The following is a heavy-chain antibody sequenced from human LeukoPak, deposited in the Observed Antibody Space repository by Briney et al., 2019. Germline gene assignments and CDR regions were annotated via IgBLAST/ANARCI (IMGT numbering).Heavy chain of an antibody. J-gene: IGHJ4*02. CDR3: ARVPHYYDTSGYSYFDY. CDR2: ISASGGTR. D-gene: IGHD3-22*01. CDR1: GFTFSSNA. V-gene: IGHV3-23*01. Sequence: GGSLRLSCAASGFTFSSNAMSWVRQAPGKGPEWLSGISASGGTRYYADSAKGRFTISKDNSKNALYLQMDSLRAEDTAVYYCARVPHYYDTSGYSYFDYWGQGSRVTVSS.